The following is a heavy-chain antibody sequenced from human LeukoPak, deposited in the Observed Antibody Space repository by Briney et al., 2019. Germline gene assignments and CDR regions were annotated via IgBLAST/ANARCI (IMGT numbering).Heavy chain of an antibody. V-gene: IGHV3-23*01. D-gene: IGHD1-1*01. J-gene: IGHJ4*02. CDR2: ISGSGGST. CDR1: GFTCSSDA. CDR3: AKTYRDDNRIDY. Sequence: GGSLRLCCAASGFTCSSDAMIWVRQAPGKGLESGSAISGSGGSTYYADSVKGRFTISRDNSKNTLYLQMNSLGAEDTAVYSCAKTYRDDNRIDYWGQGTLVTVSS.